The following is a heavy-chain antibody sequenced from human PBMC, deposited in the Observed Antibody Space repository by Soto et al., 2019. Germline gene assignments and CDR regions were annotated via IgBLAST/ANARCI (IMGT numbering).Heavy chain of an antibody. CDR3: AKVTYDSSGYVFSSFHRDDEDAFDI. D-gene: IGHD3-22*01. CDR2: ISGSGGST. V-gene: IGHV3-23*01. Sequence: PGGSLRLSCAASGFTFSSYAMSWVRQAPGKGLEWVSAISGSGGSTYYADSVKGRFTISRDNSKNTLYLQMNSLRAEDTAVYYCAKVTYDSSGYVFSSFHRDDEDAFDIWGQGTMVTVSS. J-gene: IGHJ3*02. CDR1: GFTFSSYA.